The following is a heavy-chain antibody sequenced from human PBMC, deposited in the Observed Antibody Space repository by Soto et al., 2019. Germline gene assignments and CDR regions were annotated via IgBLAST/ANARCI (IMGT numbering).Heavy chain of an antibody. CDR2: IFNSGTT. CDR3: ALALGPTTGLDY. Sequence: QVQLQESGPGLVKPSQTLSLTCSVSGASTVSHYQWTWIRQPPGKGLEWMGYIFNSGTTFYNPSLTSRLSISMGTSGNHFSLERRSVTAADTAVYYCALALGPTTGLDYWGQGTLVTVSS. CDR1: GASTVSHYQ. J-gene: IGHJ4*02. V-gene: IGHV4-31*02. D-gene: IGHD1-26*01.